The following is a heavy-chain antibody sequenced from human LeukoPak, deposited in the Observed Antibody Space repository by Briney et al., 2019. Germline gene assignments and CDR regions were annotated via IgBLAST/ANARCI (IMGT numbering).Heavy chain of an antibody. CDR1: GYTLTELS. J-gene: IGHJ4*02. D-gene: IGHD5-12*01. Sequence: ASVKVSCKVSGYTLTELSTHWVRQAPGKGLEWMGGFDPEDGETIYAQKFQGRVTMTEDTSTDTAYMELSSLRSEDTAVYYRATSPLATQWLRCHYWGQGTLVTVSS. V-gene: IGHV1-24*01. CDR3: ATSPLATQWLRCHY. CDR2: FDPEDGET.